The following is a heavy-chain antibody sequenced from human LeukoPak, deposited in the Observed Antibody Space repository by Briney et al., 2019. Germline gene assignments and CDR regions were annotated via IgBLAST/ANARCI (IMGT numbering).Heavy chain of an antibody. CDR2: IIPIFGTA. D-gene: IGHD6-13*01. V-gene: IGHV1-69*05. J-gene: IGHJ3*02. CDR3: ASGSPGYSSSWQPDAFDI. CDR1: GGTFSSYA. Sequence: SVKVSCKASGGTFSSYAISWVRQAPGQGLEWMGGIIPIFGTANYAQKFQGRVTITTDESTCTAYMELSSLRSEDTAVYYCASGSPGYSSSWQPDAFDIWGQGTMVTVSS.